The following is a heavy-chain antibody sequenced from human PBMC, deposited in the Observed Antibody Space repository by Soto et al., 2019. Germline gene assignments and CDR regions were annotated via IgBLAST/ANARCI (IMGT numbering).Heavy chain of an antibody. D-gene: IGHD3-10*01. CDR1: GYSFSSYV. CDR2: INDGNGNT. J-gene: IGHJ6*03. V-gene: IGHV1-3*01. Sequence: QVQLVQSGAEVKKPGASVKVSCKASGYSFSSYVMHWVRQAPGQRLEWMGWINDGNGNTKFSQKFQGRVSITRDTFANTASMELSSLRSEDTAVYYCAREGYYCSGSFYNGDYYYYYMDVWGKGTTVTVSS. CDR3: AREGYYCSGSFYNGDYYYYYMDV.